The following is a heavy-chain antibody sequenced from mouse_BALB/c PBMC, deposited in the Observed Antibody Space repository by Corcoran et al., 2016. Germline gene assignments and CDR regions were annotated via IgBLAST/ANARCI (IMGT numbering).Heavy chain of an antibody. V-gene: IGHV9-1*02. CDR2: INTYTGES. D-gene: IGHD2-1*01. J-gene: IGHJ4*01. Sequence: QIQLVQSGPELKKPGETVKISCKASGYTFTNYGMNWVKQAPGKGLKWMGWINTYTGESTYADDFKGRFAFSLETSASTAYLQINNLKNEDMATYFCAIYSDYAMDYWVQGTSVTVSS. CDR1: GYTFTNYG. CDR3: AIYSDYAMDY.